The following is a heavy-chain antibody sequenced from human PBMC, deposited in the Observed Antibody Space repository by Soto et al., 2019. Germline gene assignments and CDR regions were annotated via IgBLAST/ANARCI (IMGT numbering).Heavy chain of an antibody. CDR2: IYYSGNT. J-gene: IGHJ5*02. CDR3: ARAEPDGWFDP. CDR1: GDSISSGTYY. Sequence: QVQLQESGPGLVKPSQTLSLTCTVSGDSISSGTYYWSWIRQHPGKGLEWIGYIYYSGNTYYNPSLKSRVTLSVDTSKNPFSLKLSSVTAADTAVYYCARAEPDGWFDPWGQGTLVTVSS. V-gene: IGHV4-31*03.